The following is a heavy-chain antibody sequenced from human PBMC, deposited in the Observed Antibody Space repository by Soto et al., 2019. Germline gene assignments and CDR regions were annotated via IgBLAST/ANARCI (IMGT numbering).Heavy chain of an antibody. J-gene: IGHJ4*02. V-gene: IGHV3-23*01. CDR2: ISGSGGST. Sequence: GGSLRLSCAASGLTFNNYAMSWVRQAPGKGLEWVSAISGSGGSTYFADSVKGRFAISRDNSNNTLYLQMNSLRADDTAVYYCATGIQLWNDYWGQGTLVTVS. D-gene: IGHD5-18*01. CDR1: GLTFNNYA. CDR3: ATGIQLWNDY.